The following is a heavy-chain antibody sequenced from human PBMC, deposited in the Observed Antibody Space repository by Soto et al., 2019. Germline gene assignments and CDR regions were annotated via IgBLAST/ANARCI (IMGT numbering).Heavy chain of an antibody. CDR2: IIPILGIA. CDR3: ARIRPTSYYDILTGYPPDYYFDY. J-gene: IGHJ4*02. CDR1: GGTFSSYT. Sequence: QVQLVQSGAEVKKPGSSVKVSCKASGGTFSSYTISWVRQAPGQGLEWMGRIIPILGIANYAQKFQGRVTITADKSTSTAYMELSSLRSEDTAVYYCARIRPTSYYDILTGYPPDYYFDYWGQGTLVTVSS. V-gene: IGHV1-69*02. D-gene: IGHD3-9*01.